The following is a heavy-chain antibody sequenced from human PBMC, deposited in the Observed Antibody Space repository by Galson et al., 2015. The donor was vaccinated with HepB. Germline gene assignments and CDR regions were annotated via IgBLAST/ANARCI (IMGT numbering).Heavy chain of an antibody. CDR2: ISSSSSYT. J-gene: IGHJ4*02. Sequence: SLRLSCAASGFTFSDYYMSWIRQAPGKGLEWVSYISSSSSYTNYADSVKGRFTISRDNAKNSLYLQMNSLRAEDTAVYYCASAPPPRDYYGSGSYYTQLDYWGQGTLVTVSS. D-gene: IGHD3-10*01. CDR3: ASAPPPRDYYGSGSYYTQLDY. CDR1: GFTFSDYY. V-gene: IGHV3-11*06.